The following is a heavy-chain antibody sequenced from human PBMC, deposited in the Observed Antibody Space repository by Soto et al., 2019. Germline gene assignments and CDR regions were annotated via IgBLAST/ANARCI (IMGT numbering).Heavy chain of an antibody. CDR1: GGTFSTYA. CDR3: ARDEMVVATGSRTWHYYYGMDV. J-gene: IGHJ6*02. D-gene: IGHD2-15*01. CDR2: IIPIFGTA. Sequence: QVQLVQSGAEVKKPGSSVKVSCKSSGGTFSTYAISWVRQAPGQGLEWMGGIIPIFGTANYAQKFQGRVTITADESTTTSYMEQIILRAGDHAVYYCARDEMVVATGSRTWHYYYGMDVWGQGTTVTVSS. V-gene: IGHV1-69*12.